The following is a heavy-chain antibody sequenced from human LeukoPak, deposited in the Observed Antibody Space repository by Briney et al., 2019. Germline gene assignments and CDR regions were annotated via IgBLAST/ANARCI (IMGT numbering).Heavy chain of an antibody. Sequence: ASVKVSCKASGYTFTSYGITWVRQAPGQGLERMGWISTYNDNTHYAQKVQGRVTLTTDTSTTTAYMELRSLTSDDTAVYYCAREDVRIPALVSLDHWGQGTLVTVSS. J-gene: IGHJ4*02. V-gene: IGHV1-18*01. CDR2: ISTYNDNT. CDR1: GYTFTSYG. CDR3: AREDVRIPALVSLDH. D-gene: IGHD6-6*01.